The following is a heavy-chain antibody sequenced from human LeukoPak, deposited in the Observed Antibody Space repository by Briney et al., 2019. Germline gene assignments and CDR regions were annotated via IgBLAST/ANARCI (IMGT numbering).Heavy chain of an antibody. D-gene: IGHD3-10*01. CDR2: IYYSGST. Sequence: PSETLSLTCTASGGSISRSSYYWGWIRQPPGKGLEWIGSIYYSGSTYYNPSLKSRVTISVDTSKNQFSLKLTSVTAADTAVYYCARPFRDGSGNYYQFSFDYWGQGTLVTVSS. V-gene: IGHV4-39*01. CDR1: GGSISRSSYY. J-gene: IGHJ4*02. CDR3: ARPFRDGSGNYYQFSFDY.